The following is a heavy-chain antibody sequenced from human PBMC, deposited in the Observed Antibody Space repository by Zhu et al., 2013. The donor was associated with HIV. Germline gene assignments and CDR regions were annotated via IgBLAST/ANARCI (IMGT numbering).Heavy chain of an antibody. Sequence: QVQLVQSGAEVKKPGASVKVSCKASGYTFTSYNVNWVRQATGQGLEWMGWMNPNTGNTGFAQEFQGRVTMTRNTSISTAYMELSSLRSEDTAVYYCATYPAANNWFDPGAREPWSPSPQ. D-gene: IGHD2-2*01. CDR2: MNPNTGNT. V-gene: IGHV1-8*01. CDR1: GYTFTSYN. J-gene: IGHJ5*02. CDR3: ATYPAANNWFDP.